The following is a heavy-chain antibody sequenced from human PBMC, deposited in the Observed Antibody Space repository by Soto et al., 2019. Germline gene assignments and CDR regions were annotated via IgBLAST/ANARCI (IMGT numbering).Heavy chain of an antibody. J-gene: IGHJ6*02. CDR1: GFTFSSYG. V-gene: IGHV3-33*01. CDR2: IWYDGSNK. Sequence: GGSLRLSCAASGFTFSSYGMHWVRQAPGKGLEWVAVIWYDGSNKYYADSVKGRFTISRDNSKNTLYLQMNSLRAEDTAVYYCARVGGGITIFGVVISGYLDVWGQGTTVTVSS. CDR3: ARVGGGITIFGVVISGYLDV. D-gene: IGHD3-3*01.